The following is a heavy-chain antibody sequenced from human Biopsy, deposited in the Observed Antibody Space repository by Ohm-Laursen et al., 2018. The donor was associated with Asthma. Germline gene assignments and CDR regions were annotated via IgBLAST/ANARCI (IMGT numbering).Heavy chain of an antibody. J-gene: IGHJ6*02. CDR3: ARAVDYSHYYGIDV. CDR2: ISVYNSNT. D-gene: IGHD3-10*01. CDR1: GYTFNSAG. V-gene: IGHV1-18*01. Sequence: GSSVKVSCKTSGYTFNSAGITWVRQAPGQVLEWMGWISVYNSNTKVAQKLQDRVTMITDTTTSTAYMELRSLRSDDTAVYFCARAVDYSHYYGIDVWGQGTTVTVS.